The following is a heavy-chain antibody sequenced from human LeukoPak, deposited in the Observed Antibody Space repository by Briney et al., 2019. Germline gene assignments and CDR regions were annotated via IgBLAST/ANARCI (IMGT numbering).Heavy chain of an antibody. CDR3: ATRGYSGYSFDY. V-gene: IGHV1-69*13. CDR1: GGTFSSNA. CDR2: IVPIFGIT. Sequence: SVKVSCKASGGTFSSNAISWVRQAPGQGLEWMGGIVPIFGITNYAQKFQGRVTITADESTSTAYMELSSLRSEDTAVYYCATRGYSGYSFDYWGHGTLVTVSS. J-gene: IGHJ4*01. D-gene: IGHD5-12*01.